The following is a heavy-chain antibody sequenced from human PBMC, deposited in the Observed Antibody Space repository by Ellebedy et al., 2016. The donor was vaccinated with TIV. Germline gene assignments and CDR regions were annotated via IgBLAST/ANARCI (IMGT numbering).Heavy chain of an antibody. V-gene: IGHV3-15*01. CDR1: GFTFSSAW. Sequence: GESLKISCAASGFTFSSAWMSWVRQAPGKGLEWVGRINSKTDGGTIEYAAPVRVRFTISRDDSENTLYLQMNSLKSGKTAVYYCNTDPGGYEFWSGYWASPYGVDVWGQGTTVTVSS. CDR3: NTDPGGYEFWSGYWASPYGVDV. CDR2: INSKTDGGTI. J-gene: IGHJ6*02. D-gene: IGHD3-3*01.